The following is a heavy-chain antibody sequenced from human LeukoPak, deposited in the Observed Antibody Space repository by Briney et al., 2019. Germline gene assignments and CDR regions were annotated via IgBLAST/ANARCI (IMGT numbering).Heavy chain of an antibody. Sequence: SETLSLTCTVYGGSISSYYWSWIRQPDGKGLEWIGRIYTSGSTNYNPSLKSRVTMSVDTSKNQFSLKLSSVTDADTAVYYCARERDTMVRGVHFDYWGQGTLVTVSS. CDR3: ARERDTMVRGVHFDY. J-gene: IGHJ4*02. V-gene: IGHV4-4*07. CDR2: IYTSGST. D-gene: IGHD3-10*01. CDR1: GGSISSYY.